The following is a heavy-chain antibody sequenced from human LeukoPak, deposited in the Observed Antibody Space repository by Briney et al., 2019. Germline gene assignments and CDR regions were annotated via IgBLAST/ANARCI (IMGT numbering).Heavy chain of an antibody. V-gene: IGHV4-4*02. J-gene: IGHJ5*02. CDR2: IYHSGST. D-gene: IGHD5-12*01. Sequence: SGTLSLTCAVSGGSISSSNWWSWVRQPPGKGLEWIGEIYHSGSTNYNPSLKSRVTISVDKSKNQFSLKLSSVTAADTAVYYCARTSGYDFHWFDPWGQGTLVTVSS. CDR1: GGSISSSNW. CDR3: ARTSGYDFHWFDP.